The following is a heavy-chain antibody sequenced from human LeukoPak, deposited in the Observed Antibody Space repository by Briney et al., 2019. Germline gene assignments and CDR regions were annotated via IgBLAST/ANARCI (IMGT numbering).Heavy chain of an antibody. Sequence: SETLSLTCTVSGGSISSYYWSWIRQPPGKGLEWIGYIYYSGSTNYNPSLKSRVTISVDTSKNQFSLRLSSVTAADTAVYYCARGPSRANPRFDPWGQGTLVTVSS. CDR3: ARGPSRANPRFDP. J-gene: IGHJ5*02. V-gene: IGHV4-59*12. D-gene: IGHD2-2*01. CDR2: IYYSGST. CDR1: GGSISSYY.